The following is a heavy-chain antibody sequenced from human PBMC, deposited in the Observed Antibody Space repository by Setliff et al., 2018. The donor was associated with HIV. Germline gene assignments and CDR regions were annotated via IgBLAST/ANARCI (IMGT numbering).Heavy chain of an antibody. D-gene: IGHD4-17*01. Sequence: SGPTLVNPTQTLTLTCTFSGFSLSTYGVGMGWIRQPPGKALEWLSVIYWDDNKRYSPSLKSRLTISKDTSKNQVVLTMTNMDPVDTATYFCVYRDYGGNPPRYYFDLWGQGTVVTVSS. CDR2: IYWDDNK. CDR3: VYRDYGGNPPRYYFDL. V-gene: IGHV2-5*02. J-gene: IGHJ4*02. CDR1: GFSLSTYGVG.